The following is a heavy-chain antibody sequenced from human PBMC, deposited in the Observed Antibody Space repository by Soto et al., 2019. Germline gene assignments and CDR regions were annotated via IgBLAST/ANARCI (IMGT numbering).Heavy chain of an antibody. J-gene: IGHJ6*02. D-gene: IGHD6-19*01. CDR1: GGSISSYY. V-gene: IGHV4-59*12. CDR3: ARDLLAVAVNHYYYYGMDG. Sequence: SETLSLTCTVSGGSISSYYWSWIRQPPGKGLEWIGYIYYSGSTNYNPSLKSRVTISVDTSKNQFSLKLSSVTAADTAVYYCARDLLAVAVNHYYYYGMDGWGQGTTVTVSS. CDR2: IYYSGST.